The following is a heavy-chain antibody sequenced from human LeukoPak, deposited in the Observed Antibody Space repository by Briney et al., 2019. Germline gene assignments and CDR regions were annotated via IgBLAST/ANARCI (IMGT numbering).Heavy chain of an antibody. J-gene: IGHJ3*02. CDR2: ISAYNGNT. D-gene: IGHD1-26*01. CDR3: ARIVGATEFDAFDI. Sequence: ASVKVSCKASGYTFTSYGISWVRQAPGQGLEWTGWISAYNGNTNYAQKLQGRVTMTTDTSTSTAYMELRSLRSDDTAVYYCARIVGATEFDAFDIWGQGTMVTVSS. CDR1: GYTFTSYG. V-gene: IGHV1-18*01.